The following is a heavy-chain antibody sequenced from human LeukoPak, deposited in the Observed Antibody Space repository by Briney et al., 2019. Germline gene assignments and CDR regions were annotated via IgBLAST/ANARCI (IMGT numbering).Heavy chain of an antibody. CDR3: VRPTTVTLDF. CDR2: VTSSSKTI. Sequence: GGSLRLSCAASGFTFSSYSMNWVRQAPGKGPEWVSSVTSSSKTIHYADSVKGRFTISRDNAKNSLYLQMNSLRDDDTAVYHCVRPTTVTLDFWGQGTLVTVSS. J-gene: IGHJ4*02. CDR1: GFTFSSYS. D-gene: IGHD4-17*01. V-gene: IGHV3-48*02.